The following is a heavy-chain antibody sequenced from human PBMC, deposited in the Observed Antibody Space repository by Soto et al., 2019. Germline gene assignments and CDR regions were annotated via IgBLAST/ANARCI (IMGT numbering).Heavy chain of an antibody. Sequence: ASVKVSCKASGYTFTNFGISWVRQAPGQGLEWMGWISAYNGNTNYAQKFQGRVTMTTDTSTSTAYMELSSLRSEDTAVYYCARTLYGDNVDYWGQGTLVTVPQ. CDR3: ARTLYGDNVDY. J-gene: IGHJ4*02. V-gene: IGHV1-18*01. CDR2: ISAYNGNT. D-gene: IGHD4-17*01. CDR1: GYTFTNFG.